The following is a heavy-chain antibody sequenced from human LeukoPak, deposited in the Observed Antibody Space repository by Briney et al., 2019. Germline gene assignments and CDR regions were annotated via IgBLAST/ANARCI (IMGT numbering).Heavy chain of an antibody. V-gene: IGHV6-1*01. CDR2: TYYRSKWYN. CDR1: GDSVSSNSAG. Sequence: SQTHSLTCAISGDSVSSNSAGWNWIRQSPLRGLEWLGRTYYRSKWYNDYAVSVKSRITINPDTSKNQFSLQLNSVTPEDTAVYFCARFAGGHFDYWGQGTLVAVSS. J-gene: IGHJ4*02. D-gene: IGHD2-8*02. CDR3: ARFAGGHFDY.